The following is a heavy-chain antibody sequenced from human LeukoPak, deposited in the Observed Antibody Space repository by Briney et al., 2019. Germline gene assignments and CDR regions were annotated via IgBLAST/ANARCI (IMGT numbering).Heavy chain of an antibody. CDR1: GFTFSNYW. V-gene: IGHV3-7*03. D-gene: IGHD1-1*01. Sequence: PGGSLRLSCEGSGFTFSNYWMGWVRQAPGKGLQWVANIKTDGSEKYYVDSVKGRFTISRDNAKNSLYLQMNSLRAEDTALYHCARDEGYNWNDLFDYWGQGTLVTVSS. CDR2: IKTDGSEK. CDR3: ARDEGYNWNDLFDY. J-gene: IGHJ4*02.